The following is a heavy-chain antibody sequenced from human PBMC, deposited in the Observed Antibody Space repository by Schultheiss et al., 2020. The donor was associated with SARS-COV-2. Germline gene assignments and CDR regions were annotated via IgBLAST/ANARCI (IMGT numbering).Heavy chain of an antibody. CDR3: AKDSAGDN. CDR2: ISYDGSNR. V-gene: IGHV3-30*18. J-gene: IGHJ3*02. CDR1: GFTVSSYY. Sequence: GESLKISCAASGFTVSSYYMSWVRQAPGKGLEWVAVISYDGSNREYVDSVKGRFTISRDNSKNEVYLQMNGLRVEDTAVYFCAKDSAGDNWGQGTMVTVSS. D-gene: IGHD3-10*01.